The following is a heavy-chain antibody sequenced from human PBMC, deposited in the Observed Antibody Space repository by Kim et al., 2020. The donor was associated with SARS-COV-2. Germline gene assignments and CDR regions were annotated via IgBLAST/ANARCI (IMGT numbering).Heavy chain of an antibody. Sequence: GGSLRLSCTASGFTFSSYAMSWVRQAPGMGLEWVSSISRGGSNKYYSDSLKGRLTISRDNSKNTLYLEMHSLKVEDTAFYYCTKESALFSDSWGQGTLVPVSA. D-gene: IGHD3-3*01. V-gene: IGHV3-23*01. CDR1: GFTFSSYA. J-gene: IGHJ4*02. CDR3: TKESALFSDS. CDR2: ISRGGSNK.